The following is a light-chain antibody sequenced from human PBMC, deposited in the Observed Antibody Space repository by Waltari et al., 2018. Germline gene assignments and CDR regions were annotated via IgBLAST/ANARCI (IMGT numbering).Light chain of an antibody. CDR2: KDR. J-gene: IGLJ1*01. CDR1: ALPKQY. CDR3: QSADSSGTQGV. V-gene: IGLV3-25*03. Sequence: SYELTQPPSVSVSPGQTARITCSGDALPKQYAYWYQQKPDQAPVLLIYKDRERPSGLPERFSGSSSGTTVTLTISGVQADDEADYYCQSADSSGTQGVFGTGTKVTVL.